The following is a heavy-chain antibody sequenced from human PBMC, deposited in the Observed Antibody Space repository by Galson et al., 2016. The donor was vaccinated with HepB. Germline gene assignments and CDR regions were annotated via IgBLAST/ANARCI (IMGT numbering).Heavy chain of an antibody. V-gene: IGHV3-48*03. CDR2: ISSSGSTI. CDR1: GFTFSSYE. D-gene: IGHD5-24*01. J-gene: IGHJ4*02. CDR3: AREFALEMGGDY. Sequence: SLRLSCAASGFTFSSYEMNWVCQAPGKGLEWVSYISSSGSTIYSADSVKGRFTISRDNAKNSLYLQMNSLRAEDTAVYYCAREFALEMGGDYWGQGTLVTVSS.